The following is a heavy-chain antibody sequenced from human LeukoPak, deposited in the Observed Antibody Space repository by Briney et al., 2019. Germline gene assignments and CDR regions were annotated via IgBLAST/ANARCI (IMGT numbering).Heavy chain of an antibody. Sequence: GGSLRLSCAASGFTFSSYSMNWVRQAPGKGLEWVSSISGSSSYIYYADSVKGRFTISRGNAKNSLYLQMNSLRAEDTAVYYCARDKVSSSWYELYGMDVWGQGTTVTVSS. CDR3: ARDKVSSSWYELYGMDV. D-gene: IGHD6-13*01. V-gene: IGHV3-21*01. CDR2: ISGSSSYI. J-gene: IGHJ6*02. CDR1: GFTFSSYS.